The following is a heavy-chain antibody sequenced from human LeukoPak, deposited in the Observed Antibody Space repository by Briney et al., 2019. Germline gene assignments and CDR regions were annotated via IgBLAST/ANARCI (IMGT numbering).Heavy chain of an antibody. V-gene: IGHV4-59*08. Sequence: SETLSLTCTVSGGSISSYYWSWIRQPPGKGLEWIGYTYYSGSTNYNPSLKSRVTISVDTSKNQFSLKLSSVTAADTAVYYCARIGERDSFDPWGQGTLVTVSS. CDR2: TYYSGST. D-gene: IGHD3-10*01. J-gene: IGHJ5*02. CDR3: ARIGERDSFDP. CDR1: GGSISSYY.